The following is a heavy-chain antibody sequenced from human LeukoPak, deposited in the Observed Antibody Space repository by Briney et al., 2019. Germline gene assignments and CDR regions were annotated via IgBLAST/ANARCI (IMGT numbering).Heavy chain of an antibody. CDR3: ARGIILYYGSGSYYTYYFDY. V-gene: IGHV4-34*01. Sequence: SETLSLTCAVYGGSFSGYYWSWIRQPPGKGLEWIGEINHSGSTNYNPSLKSRVTISVDTSKNQSSLKLSSVTAADTAVYYCARGIILYYGSGSYYTYYFDYWGQGTLVTVSS. J-gene: IGHJ4*02. CDR2: INHSGST. CDR1: GGSFSGYY. D-gene: IGHD3-10*01.